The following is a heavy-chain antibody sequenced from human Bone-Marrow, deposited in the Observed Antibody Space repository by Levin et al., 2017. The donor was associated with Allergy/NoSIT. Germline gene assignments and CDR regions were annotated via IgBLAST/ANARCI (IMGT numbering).Heavy chain of an antibody. CDR1: GFSVSNNH. CDR3: ARELYDILTGWCGMDV. D-gene: IGHD3-9*01. CDR2: SYTDETT. Sequence: TGGSLRLSCAASGFSVSNNHMSWVRQPPGKGLEWVSVSYTDETTYYADSVKGRFTISRDTSKNTVYLQMNSLRVEDSAVYYCARELYDILTGWCGMDVWGQGSMVTVSS. J-gene: IGHJ6*02. V-gene: IGHV3-53*01.